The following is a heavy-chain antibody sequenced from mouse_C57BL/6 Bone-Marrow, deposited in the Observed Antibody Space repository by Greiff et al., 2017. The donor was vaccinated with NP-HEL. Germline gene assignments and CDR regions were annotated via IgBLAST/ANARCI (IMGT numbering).Heavy chain of an antibody. CDR2: IYPGDGDT. J-gene: IGHJ4*01. D-gene: IGHD2-4*01. V-gene: IGHV1-80*01. CDR1: GYAFSSYW. CDR3: ARSGDYDEVYAMDY. Sequence: VQLQQSGAELVKPGASVKISCKASGYAFSSYWMNWVKQRPGKGLEWIGQIYPGDGDTNYNGKFKGKATLTADKSSSTAYMQLSSLTSEDSAVYFCARSGDYDEVYAMDYWGQGTSVTVSS.